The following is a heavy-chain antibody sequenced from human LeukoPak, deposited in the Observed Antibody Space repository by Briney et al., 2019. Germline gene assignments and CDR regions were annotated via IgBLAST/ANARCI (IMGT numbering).Heavy chain of an antibody. CDR3: ARVGYSSGPSGHYYDSSGSNTGDDY. CDR1: GFTFSSYA. Sequence: GGSMRLSCAASGFTFSSYAMHWDRPAPGRVLEYVSATSSNGGSTYYARSMNGRFAISREQSRNTRDLQMGSLRAEDMAVYYCARVGYSSGPSGHYYDSSGSNTGDDYWGQGTLVTVSS. V-gene: IGHV3-64*01. J-gene: IGHJ4*02. CDR2: TSSNGGST. D-gene: IGHD3-22*01.